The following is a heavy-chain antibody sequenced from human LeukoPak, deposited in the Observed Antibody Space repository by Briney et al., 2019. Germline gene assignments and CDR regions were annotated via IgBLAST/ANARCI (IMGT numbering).Heavy chain of an antibody. Sequence: GGSLRLSCAASGFTFTSYSMSWVRQAPGKGLEWVSGTGDRGDYTYYADSVKGRFTISRDSSKNTLFLQMNSLRVEDTAVYYCARDWGSSGWYNWFDPWGQGTLVTVSS. J-gene: IGHJ5*02. D-gene: IGHD6-19*01. V-gene: IGHV3-23*01. CDR3: ARDWGSSGWYNWFDP. CDR1: GFTFTSYS. CDR2: TGDRGDYT.